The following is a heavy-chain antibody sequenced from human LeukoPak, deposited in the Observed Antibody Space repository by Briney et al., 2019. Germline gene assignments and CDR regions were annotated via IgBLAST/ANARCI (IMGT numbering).Heavy chain of an antibody. J-gene: IGHJ4*02. D-gene: IGHD5-12*01. Sequence: SETLSLTCTVSRGSISGSIRSYSWSWLRQPPGKGLEWIGYISSSGSVNGNPSLRSRVTISVDTSKDQFFLNLSSVSAADTAVYYCARIPLGYSGAYYFDYWGQGTLVTVSP. CDR1: RGSISGSIRSYS. V-gene: IGHV4-4*09. CDR2: ISSSGSV. CDR3: ARIPLGYSGAYYFDY.